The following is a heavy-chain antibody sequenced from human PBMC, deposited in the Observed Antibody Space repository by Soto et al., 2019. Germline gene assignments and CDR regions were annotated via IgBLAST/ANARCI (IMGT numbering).Heavy chain of an antibody. CDR2: INSDGSST. V-gene: IGHV3-74*01. D-gene: IGHD3-10*01. CDR3: ASMVRGVIITTYGMDV. J-gene: IGHJ6*02. Sequence: PGVSLRLSGAASGFTFSSYWMHWVRQAPGKGLVWVSRINSDGSSTSYADSVKGRFTISRDNAKNTLYLQMNSLRAEDTAVYYCASMVRGVIITTYGMDVWGQGTTVTVSS. CDR1: GFTFSSYW.